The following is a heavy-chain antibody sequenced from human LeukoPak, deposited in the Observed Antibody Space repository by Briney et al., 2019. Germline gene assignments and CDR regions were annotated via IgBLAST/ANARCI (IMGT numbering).Heavy chain of an antibody. V-gene: IGHV3-23*01. D-gene: IGHD2-2*01. J-gene: IGHJ6*02. Sequence: PGGSLRLSCAASGFTFSSYTMSWVRQAPGKGLEWVSVIGSSGGSTNYADSVKGRFTISRDNSKNTLYLQINSLRAEDTAVYYCAKGFYCSSTSCYGAYYYGMDVWGQGTTVTVSS. CDR1: GFTFSSYT. CDR2: IGSSGGST. CDR3: AKGFYCSSTSCYGAYYYGMDV.